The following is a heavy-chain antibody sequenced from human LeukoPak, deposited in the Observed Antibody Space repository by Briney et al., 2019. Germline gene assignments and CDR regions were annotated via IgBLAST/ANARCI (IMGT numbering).Heavy chain of an antibody. CDR3: ARDGGVPAAKAFDI. V-gene: IGHV3-74*03. CDR1: GFTFSDFW. D-gene: IGHD2-2*01. CDR2: INTYGSST. J-gene: IGHJ3*02. Sequence: GGSLRLSCAASGFTFSDFWMHWVRQAPGKGLVWVSRINTYGSSTTYADSVKGRFTISRDNAKNTLYLQMNSLRAEDTAVYYCARDGGVPAAKAFDIWGQGTMVTVSS.